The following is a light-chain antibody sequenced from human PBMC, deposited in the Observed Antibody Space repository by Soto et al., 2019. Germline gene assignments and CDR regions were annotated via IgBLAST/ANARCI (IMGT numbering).Light chain of an antibody. CDR3: QQYNKWPRT. V-gene: IGKV3-15*01. Sequence: EIVMTQSPATLSVSPGERATLSCRASQSVSSDLAWYQQKPGQAPRLLIYGASTRATGIPATFSGSGSGTEFTLTITSLQSEDFAVYYCQQYNKWPRTFGQGTKVDI. J-gene: IGKJ1*01. CDR1: QSVSSD. CDR2: GAS.